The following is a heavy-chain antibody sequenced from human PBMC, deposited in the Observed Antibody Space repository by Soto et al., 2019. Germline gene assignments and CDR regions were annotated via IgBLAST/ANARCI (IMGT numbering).Heavy chain of an antibody. CDR2: INPMFDTP. D-gene: IGHD2-15*01. J-gene: IGHJ4*02. CDR3: ARSGGLDRDFNY. CDR1: GGTFSSDS. Sequence: QVQLVQSGAEVKKPGSSVKVSCKASGGTFSSDSFSWVRQAPGQGLEWMGGINPMFDTPIYAQKFQDRVTITADESTSTDYMQLSSLRSGDTAVYYWARSGGLDRDFNYWGQGAPVTVSS. V-gene: IGHV1-69*12.